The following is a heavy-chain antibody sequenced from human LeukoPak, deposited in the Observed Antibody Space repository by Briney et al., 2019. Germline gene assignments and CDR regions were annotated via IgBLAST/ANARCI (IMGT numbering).Heavy chain of an antibody. CDR3: ARGGYYDILTGYETVDAFDI. Sequence: PSQTLSLTCTVTGTSIRSGSYYWNWIRQAAGKGLEWIGRMYIGGRTTYNPSLKSRVTISLETTENQFSLRLRSVTAADTAVYYCARGGYYDILTGYETVDAFDIWGQGTMVTVSS. D-gene: IGHD3-9*01. V-gene: IGHV4-61*02. CDR1: GTSIRSGSYY. CDR2: MYIGGRT. J-gene: IGHJ3*02.